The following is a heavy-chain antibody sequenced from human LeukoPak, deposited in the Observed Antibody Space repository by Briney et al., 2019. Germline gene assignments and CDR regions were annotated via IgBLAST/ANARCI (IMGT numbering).Heavy chain of an antibody. Sequence: GGSLKLSCAASGFTFSGSAMHWVRQASGKGLEWVGRIRSKANSYATAYAASVKGRFTISRDDSKNTAYLQMNSLKTEDTAVYYCTTHRRSSWGNLDYWGQGTLVTVSS. CDR3: TTHRRSSWGNLDY. CDR1: GFTFSGSA. CDR2: IRSKANSYAT. J-gene: IGHJ4*02. V-gene: IGHV3-73*01. D-gene: IGHD6-13*01.